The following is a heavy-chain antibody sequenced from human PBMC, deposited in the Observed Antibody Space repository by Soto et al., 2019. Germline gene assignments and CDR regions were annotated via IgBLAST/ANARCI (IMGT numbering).Heavy chain of an antibody. D-gene: IGHD5-12*01. V-gene: IGHV1-69*12. CDR1: GGTFSSYA. J-gene: IGHJ2*01. CDR2: IIPIFGTA. Sequence: QVQLVQSGAEVKKPASSVTVSCKASGGTFSSYAISWVRQAPGQGLEWMGGIIPIFGTANYAQKFQGRVTITADESTSTAYMELSSLRSEDTAVYYCARGNHRWLQLWYFDLWGRGTLVTVSS. CDR3: ARGNHRWLQLWYFDL.